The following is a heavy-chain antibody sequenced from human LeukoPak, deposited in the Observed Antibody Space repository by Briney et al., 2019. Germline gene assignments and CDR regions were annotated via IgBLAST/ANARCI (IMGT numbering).Heavy chain of an antibody. Sequence: ASETLSLTCTVSGGSVSSGSYYWSWIRQPPGKGLEWIGYIYYSGSTNYNPSLKSRVTISVDTSKNQFSLKLSSVTAADTAVYYCVSSQWLAYYFDYWGQGTLVTVSS. J-gene: IGHJ4*02. V-gene: IGHV4-61*01. CDR3: VSSQWLAYYFDY. CDR2: IYYSGST. D-gene: IGHD6-19*01. CDR1: GGSVSSGSYY.